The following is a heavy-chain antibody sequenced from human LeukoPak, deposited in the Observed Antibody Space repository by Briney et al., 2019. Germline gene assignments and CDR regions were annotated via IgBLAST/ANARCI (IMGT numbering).Heavy chain of an antibody. Sequence: GGSLRLSCTASGFTVSSNYMSWARQAPGKGLEWVSVIYGSGSTYYTDSVKGRFTISRDNSKNTLYLQMNSLRAGDTAVYYCARETSGSAGYWGQGTLVTVSS. CDR1: GFTVSSNY. V-gene: IGHV3-53*01. D-gene: IGHD5-12*01. CDR3: ARETSGSAGY. J-gene: IGHJ4*02. CDR2: IYGSGST.